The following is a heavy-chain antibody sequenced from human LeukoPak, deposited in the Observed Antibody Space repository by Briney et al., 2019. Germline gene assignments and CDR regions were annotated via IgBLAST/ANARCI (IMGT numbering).Heavy chain of an antibody. J-gene: IGHJ6*02. Sequence: ASVKVSCKASGYTFTSYYMHWVRQAPGQGLEWMGIINPSCGSTSYAQKFQGRVTMTRDTSTSTVYMELSSLRSEDTAVYYCARDLWFGESDYYYYGMDVWGQGTTVTVSS. CDR1: GYTFTSYY. CDR2: INPSCGST. V-gene: IGHV1-46*01. CDR3: ARDLWFGESDYYYYGMDV. D-gene: IGHD3-10*01.